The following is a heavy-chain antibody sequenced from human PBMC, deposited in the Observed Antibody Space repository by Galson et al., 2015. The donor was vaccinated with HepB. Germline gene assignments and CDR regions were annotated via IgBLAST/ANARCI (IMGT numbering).Heavy chain of an antibody. CDR1: GYSFISYA. J-gene: IGHJ6*04. CDR2: INADNGNT. Sequence: SVKVSCKAFGYSFISYALQWVRQAPGQRLEWMGWINADNGNTKYSQKLQGRVTFTRDIAASTAYMELSSLRSEDTAVYYCARTFVDSVAMDVWGEGTTVTVSA. D-gene: IGHD2-15*01. V-gene: IGHV1-3*01. CDR3: ARTFVDSVAMDV.